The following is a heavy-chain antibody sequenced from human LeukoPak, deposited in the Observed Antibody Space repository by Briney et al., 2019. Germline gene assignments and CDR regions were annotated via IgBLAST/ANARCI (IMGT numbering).Heavy chain of an antibody. D-gene: IGHD2-15*01. CDR1: GFTFSRYW. Sequence: GGSLRLSCAASGFTFSRYWMSWVRQAPGKGLEWVANVNQDGSVIYYVDSVKGRFIISRDNAKNSLSLQMNSLRVEDTAVYYCARIGYTSSSNDYWGQGTLVTVSS. J-gene: IGHJ4*02. CDR3: ARIGYTSSSNDY. V-gene: IGHV3-7*01. CDR2: VNQDGSVI.